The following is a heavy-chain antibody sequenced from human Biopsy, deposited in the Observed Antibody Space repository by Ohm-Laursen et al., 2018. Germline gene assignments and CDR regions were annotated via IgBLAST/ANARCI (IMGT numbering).Heavy chain of an antibody. CDR3: ARLGNFWNAEDGLDL. CDR1: DDSIRNFY. D-gene: IGHD3-3*01. Sequence: SETLSLTCTVSDDSIRNFYWTWIRQPPGQGLEWIGHASYSGYTNYNPSPKSRVTISVNTSKNHFSLNLRYVTAADTAVYSCARLGNFWNAEDGLDLWGLGTMVTVSS. J-gene: IGHJ3*01. V-gene: IGHV4-59*08. CDR2: ASYSGYT.